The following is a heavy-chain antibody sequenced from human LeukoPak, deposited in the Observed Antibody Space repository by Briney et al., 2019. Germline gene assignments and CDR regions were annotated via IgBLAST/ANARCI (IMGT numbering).Heavy chain of an antibody. CDR1: GFTFSNYA. Sequence: PGGSLRLSCAGSGFTFSNYAMSWVRQAPGKGLEWVSAVSGSGGTTFYADSVKGRFSISREDSKDTLHLQMNSLRAEDTALYYCAKVSTYYYDSSGANFDSWGQGTLVTVSS. V-gene: IGHV3-23*01. D-gene: IGHD3-22*01. CDR2: VSGSGGTT. J-gene: IGHJ4*02. CDR3: AKVSTYYYDSSGANFDS.